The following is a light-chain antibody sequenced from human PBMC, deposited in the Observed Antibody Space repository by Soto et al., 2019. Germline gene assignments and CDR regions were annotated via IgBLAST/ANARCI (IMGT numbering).Light chain of an antibody. CDR1: SSDIGSYNF. CDR2: EVN. J-gene: IGLJ3*02. Sequence: QSVLTQPASVSGSPGQSITISCTGTSSDIGSYNFVSWYQQHPGKAPKLMIYEVNTRPSGVSSRFSGSKSGNTASLTISGLQPEDEADYYCSSYTTRISLVFGRGTKVTVL. CDR3: SSYTTRISLV. V-gene: IGLV2-14*01.